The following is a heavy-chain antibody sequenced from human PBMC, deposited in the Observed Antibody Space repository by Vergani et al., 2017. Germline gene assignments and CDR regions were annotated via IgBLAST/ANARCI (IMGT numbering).Heavy chain of an antibody. V-gene: IGHV3-15*01. Sequence: EVQPVESGGGLVKPGGSLRLSCTTSGFTFSSAWMSWVRQAPGKGLEWVARIRPKTDGETTDYAAPVKGRFTISRDDSKNTLYLQMNSLRAEDTAVYYCAKDQDIVLMVYAPAYWGQGTLVTVSS. D-gene: IGHD2-8*01. CDR3: AKDQDIVLMVYAPAY. CDR2: IRPKTDGETT. CDR1: GFTFSSAW. J-gene: IGHJ4*02.